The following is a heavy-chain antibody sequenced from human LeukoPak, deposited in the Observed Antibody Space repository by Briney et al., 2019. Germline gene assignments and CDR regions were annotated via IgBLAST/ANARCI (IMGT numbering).Heavy chain of an antibody. D-gene: IGHD5-12*01. CDR2: IYYSGST. Sequence: SETLSLTCTASGGSISSYYWSWIRQPPGKGLEWIGYIYYSGSTNYNPSLKSRVTISVDTSKNQFSLKLSSVTAADTAVYYCARGSGGYDRFDYWGQGTLVTVSS. CDR3: ARGSGGYDRFDY. J-gene: IGHJ4*02. CDR1: GGSISSYY. V-gene: IGHV4-59*01.